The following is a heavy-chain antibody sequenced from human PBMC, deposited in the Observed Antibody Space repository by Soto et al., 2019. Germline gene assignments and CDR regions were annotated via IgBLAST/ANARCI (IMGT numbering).Heavy chain of an antibody. Sequence: PSETLSLTCAVYGGSFSGYYWSWIRQPPGKGLEWFGEINHSGSTNYNPSLKSRVTISVDTSKNQFSLKLSSVTAADTAVYYCARGDPGIAAAEGAGGAGYYYYGMDVWGQGTTVT. CDR1: GGSFSGYY. J-gene: IGHJ6*02. D-gene: IGHD6-13*01. CDR3: ARGDPGIAAAEGAGGAGYYYYGMDV. V-gene: IGHV4-34*01. CDR2: INHSGST.